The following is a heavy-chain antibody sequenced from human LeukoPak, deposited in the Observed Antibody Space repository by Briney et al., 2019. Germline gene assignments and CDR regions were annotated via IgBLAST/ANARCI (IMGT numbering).Heavy chain of an antibody. CDR1: GFTFSNFW. D-gene: IGHD3-3*02. CDR3: ARHFSTYSYGLDV. V-gene: IGHV3-7*01. J-gene: IGHJ6*02. Sequence: GGSLRLSCAASGFTFSNFWMSWVRQAPGKGLEWVANVNPDGSAKYYVDSVKGRFTISRDNADNSLYLQMNSLRPEDTAVYYCARHFSTYSYGLDVWGQGTTVTVSS. CDR2: VNPDGSAK.